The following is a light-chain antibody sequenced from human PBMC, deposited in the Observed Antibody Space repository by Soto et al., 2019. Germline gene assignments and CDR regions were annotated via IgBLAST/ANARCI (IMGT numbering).Light chain of an antibody. V-gene: IGKV3-15*01. CDR1: QSVSSN. CDR2: DTS. Sequence: EIVMTQSPATLSVSPGERATLSCRASQSVSSNLARYQQIPGQAPRLLIYDTSTRATSIPARFSGSGSGTEFTLTISGLQSEDFAVYYCLHYNKRPRWTFGQGTKVDIK. J-gene: IGKJ1*01. CDR3: LHYNKRPRWT.